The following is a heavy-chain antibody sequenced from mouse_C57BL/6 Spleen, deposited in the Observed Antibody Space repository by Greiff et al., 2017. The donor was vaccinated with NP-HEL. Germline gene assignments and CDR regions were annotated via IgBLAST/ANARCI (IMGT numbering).Heavy chain of an antibody. CDR2: ISDGGSYT. D-gene: IGHD1-1*01. CDR3: ARDLITTVVATTRGAMDY. Sequence: EVMLVESGGGLVKPGGSLKLSCAASGFTFSSYAMSWVRQTPAKRLEWVATISDGGSYTYYPDNVKGRFTISRDNAKNNLYLQMSHLKSEDTAMYYCARDLITTVVATTRGAMDYWGQGTSVTVSS. J-gene: IGHJ4*01. V-gene: IGHV5-4*01. CDR1: GFTFSSYA.